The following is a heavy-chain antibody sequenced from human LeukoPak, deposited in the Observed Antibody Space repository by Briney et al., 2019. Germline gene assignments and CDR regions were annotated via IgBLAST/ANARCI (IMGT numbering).Heavy chain of an antibody. CDR3: ARVCTTCYTGDAFDI. V-gene: IGHV4-4*07. D-gene: IGHD2-2*02. CDR2: IYTSGST. CDR1: GGSITSYN. J-gene: IGHJ3*02. Sequence: SETLSLTCTVSGGSITSYNWSWIRQPAGKGLEWIGRIYTSGSTNYNPSLKSRVTMSVDTSKNQFSLKLSSATAADTAVYYCARVCTTCYTGDAFDIWGQGTMVTVSS.